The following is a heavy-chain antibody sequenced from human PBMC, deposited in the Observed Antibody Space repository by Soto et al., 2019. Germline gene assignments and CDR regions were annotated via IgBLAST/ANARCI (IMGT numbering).Heavy chain of an antibody. CDR2: IYYSGST. CDR1: GGSVSSGIHY. D-gene: IGHD3-10*01. V-gene: IGHV4-61*01. J-gene: IGHJ4*02. CDR3: ARGYYGSESGGYYFDY. Sequence: LSLTCTVSGGSVSSGIHYWSWIRQPPGKGLEWIGYIYYSGSTNYNPSLKSRVIISVDTSKNQFSLNLSSVTAADTAVYYCARGYYGSESGGYYFDYWGQGTLVTVSS.